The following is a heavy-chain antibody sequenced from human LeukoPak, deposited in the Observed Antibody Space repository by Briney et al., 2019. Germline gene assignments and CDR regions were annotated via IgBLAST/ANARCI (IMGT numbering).Heavy chain of an antibody. J-gene: IGHJ3*02. CDR1: GFTLSRYS. V-gene: IGHV3-48*02. Sequence: GGSLRLSCVGSGFTLSRYSITWVRQAPGKGREGVSYISGSSTTTYYADSVKGRFPISRDNAKNSLYLQMNSLRDEDTAVYYCARVPFAFDIWGQGIMVTVSS. CDR3: ARVPFAFDI. CDR2: ISGSSTTT.